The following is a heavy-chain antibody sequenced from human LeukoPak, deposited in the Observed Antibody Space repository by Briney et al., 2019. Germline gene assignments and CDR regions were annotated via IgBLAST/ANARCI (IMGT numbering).Heavy chain of an antibody. CDR2: IYYSGST. CDR1: GGSISSYY. Sequence: PSETLSLTCTVSGGSISSYYWSWIRQPPGKGLEWIGYIYYSGSTNYNPSLKSRVTISVDTSKNQFSLKLSSVTAADTAVYYCARDSAYMDVWGKGTTVTVSS. J-gene: IGHJ6*03. CDR3: ARDSAYMDV. V-gene: IGHV4-59*01.